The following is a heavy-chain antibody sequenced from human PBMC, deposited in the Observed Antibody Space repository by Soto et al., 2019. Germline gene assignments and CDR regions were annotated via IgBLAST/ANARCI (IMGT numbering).Heavy chain of an antibody. D-gene: IGHD6-13*01. CDR3: ARLRIAPARVVNWIDP. CDR2: IYYSGST. Sequence: PSETLSLTCTVSGASISFSSVYYWGWIRQPPGKGLEWIGNIYYSGSTYYNPPLKSRVSISVDTSKNQFSLKLNSVTAADTAIYYCARLRIAPARVVNWIDPWGQGTLVTVSS. V-gene: IGHV4-39*01. J-gene: IGHJ5*02. CDR1: GASISFSSVYY.